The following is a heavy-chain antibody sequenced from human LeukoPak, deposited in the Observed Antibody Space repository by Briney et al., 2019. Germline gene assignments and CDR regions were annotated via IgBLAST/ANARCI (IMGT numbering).Heavy chain of an antibody. CDR2: MNPNSGNT. CDR1: GYTFTSYD. V-gene: IGHV1-8*01. Sequence: GASVKVSCKASGYTFTSYDINWVRQATGQGLEWMGWMNPNSGNTGYAQKFQGRVTMTRNTSISTAYMELSSLRSEDTAVYYCARVRYSGYIDRGADFDYWGQGTLVTVSS. D-gene: IGHD5-12*01. J-gene: IGHJ4*02. CDR3: ARVRYSGYIDRGADFDY.